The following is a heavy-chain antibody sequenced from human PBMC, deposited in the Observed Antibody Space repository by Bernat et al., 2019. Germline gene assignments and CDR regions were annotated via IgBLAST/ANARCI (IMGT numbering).Heavy chain of an antibody. D-gene: IGHD1-26*01. V-gene: IGHV1-24*01. J-gene: IGHJ4*02. CDR2: FDPEDGET. Sequence: QVQLVQSGAEVKKPGASVKVSCKVSGYTLTELSMHWVRQAPGKGLEWMGGFDPEDGETIYAQKFQGRATMPEDTSTDTAYMELSSRRSEDPAVYYGATGVGGGATVYYFDYWGQGTLVTVSS. CDR3: ATGVGGGATVYYFDY. CDR1: GYTLTELS.